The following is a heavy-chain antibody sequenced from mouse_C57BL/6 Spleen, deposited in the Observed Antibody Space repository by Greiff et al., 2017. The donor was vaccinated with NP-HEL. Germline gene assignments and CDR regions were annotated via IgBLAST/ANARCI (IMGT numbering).Heavy chain of an antibody. CDR1: GYTFTDYY. V-gene: IGHV1-26*01. CDR2: INPNNGGT. CDR3: AREWITTVVATRGFDY. Sequence: EVQLQQSGPELVKPGASVKISCKASGYTFTDYYMNWVKQSHGKSLEWIGDINPNNGGTSYNQKFKGKATLTVDKSSSTAYMELRSLTSEDSAVYYCAREWITTVVATRGFDYWGQGTTLTVSS. D-gene: IGHD1-1*01. J-gene: IGHJ2*01.